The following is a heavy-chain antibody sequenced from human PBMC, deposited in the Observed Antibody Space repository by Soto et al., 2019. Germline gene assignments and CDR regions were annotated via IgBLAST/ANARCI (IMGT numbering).Heavy chain of an antibody. J-gene: IGHJ4*02. CDR1: GGSISSGGYY. V-gene: IGHV4-61*03. CDR3: ARLHNSSDWTDFDF. D-gene: IGHD6-19*01. CDR2: IHYGGAT. Sequence: SETLSVTCTVAGGSISSGGYYWSWIRQHPGKGLEWIGYIHYGGATTYNPSLKSRVTISLGTPKKHFYLNLRSVTAADTAVYFCARLHNSSDWTDFDFWGQGTRVTVS.